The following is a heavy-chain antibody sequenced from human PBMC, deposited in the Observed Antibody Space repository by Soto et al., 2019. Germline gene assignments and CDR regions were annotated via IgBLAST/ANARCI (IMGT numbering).Heavy chain of an antibody. CDR1: GDTVSSNSVA. CDR3: ARSEEDSDYYYYGMDV. V-gene: IGHV6-1*01. J-gene: IGHJ6*02. CDR2: TYYRSRWYS. D-gene: IGHD2-15*01. Sequence: SQTLSLTCVGSGDTVSSNSVAWNWVRQSPSRGLEWLGRTYYRSRWYSDYAVSVRSRIDINADTSKNQVSLQLNSVTPEDTAVYYCARSEEDSDYYYYGMDVWGQGATVTVSS.